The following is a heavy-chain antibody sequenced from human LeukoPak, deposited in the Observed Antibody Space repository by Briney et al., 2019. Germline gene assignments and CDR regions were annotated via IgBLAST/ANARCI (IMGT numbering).Heavy chain of an antibody. D-gene: IGHD3-10*02. V-gene: IGHV3-48*03. CDR3: AGLGITMIGGV. CDR2: ISSSGSTI. Sequence: GGSLRLSCAASGFTFSSYEMNWVRQAPGKGLEWVSYISSSGSTIYYADSVKGRFTIYRDNAKNSLYLQMNSLRAEDTAVYYCAGLGITMIGGVWGKGTTVTISS. CDR1: GFTFSSYE. J-gene: IGHJ6*04.